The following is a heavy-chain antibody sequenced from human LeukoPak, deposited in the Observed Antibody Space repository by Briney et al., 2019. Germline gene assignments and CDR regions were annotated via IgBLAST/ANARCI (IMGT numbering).Heavy chain of an antibody. V-gene: IGHV3-23*01. D-gene: IGHD3-16*01. CDR1: GFTFSSYG. CDR2: ISGSGGST. J-gene: IGHJ4*02. Sequence: PGGTLRLSCAASGFTFSSYGMSWVRQAPGKGLEWVSAISGSGGSTYYADSVKGRFTISRDNSKNTLYLQMNSLRAEDTAVYYCAKDRGTIMITHFDYWGQGTLVTVSS. CDR3: AKDRGTIMITHFDY.